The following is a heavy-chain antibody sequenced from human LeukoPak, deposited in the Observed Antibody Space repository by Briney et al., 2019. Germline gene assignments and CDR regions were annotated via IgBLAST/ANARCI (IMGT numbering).Heavy chain of an antibody. V-gene: IGHV4-59*01. CDR2: IYYGGST. CDR1: GGSISSYY. J-gene: IGHJ6*03. D-gene: IGHD1-26*01. CDR3: ARVGGYYYYYYMDV. Sequence: SETLSLTCTVSGGSISSYYWSWIRQPPGKGLEWIGYIYYGGSTNYNPSLKSRVTISVDTSKNQFSLKLSSVTAADTAVYYCARVGGYYYYYYMDVWGKGTTVTVSS.